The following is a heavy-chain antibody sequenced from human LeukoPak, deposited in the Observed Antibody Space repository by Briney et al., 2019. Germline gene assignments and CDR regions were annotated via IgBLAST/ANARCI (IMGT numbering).Heavy chain of an antibody. CDR1: RFPFSAFA. CDR3: ARARGKWHLLPLDY. D-gene: IGHD5-12*01. Sequence: GGSLRPSCAASRFPFSAFAFHWVRQAPGKGLEWVAVISHDGSTNHYADSVKGRFTISRDNSNNSLYLQMTSLSAEDTAVYCCARARGKWHLLPLDYWGQGALVTVSS. CDR2: ISHDGSTN. J-gene: IGHJ4*02. V-gene: IGHV3-30*04.